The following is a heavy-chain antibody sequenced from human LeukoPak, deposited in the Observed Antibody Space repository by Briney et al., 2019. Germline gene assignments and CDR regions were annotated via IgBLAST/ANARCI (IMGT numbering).Heavy chain of an antibody. CDR2: IKSKTDGGTT. J-gene: IGHJ5*02. CDR3: TTAADYYDSSGYYYLGP. CDR1: GFTFSNAW. V-gene: IGHV3-15*01. Sequence: GGSLRLSCAASGFTFSNAWMSWVRQAPGKGLEWVGRIKSKTDGGTTDYAAPVKGRFTISRDDSKNTLYLQMNSLKTEDTAVYYCTTAADYYDSSGYYYLGPWGQGTLVTVSS. D-gene: IGHD3-22*01.